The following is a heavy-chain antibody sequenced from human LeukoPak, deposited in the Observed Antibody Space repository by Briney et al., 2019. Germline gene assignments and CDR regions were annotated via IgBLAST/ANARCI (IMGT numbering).Heavy chain of an antibody. CDR2: INQDGSEK. Sequence: GGSLRLSCAVSGFTFSGYWMRWVRQAPGKGLEWVANINQDGSEKYYVDSVKGRFTISRDNAKNSLYLQMNSLRAEDTALYYCAKQGKLLHYFDYWGQGTLVTVSS. J-gene: IGHJ4*02. D-gene: IGHD1/OR15-1a*01. V-gene: IGHV3-7*03. CDR1: GFTFSGYW. CDR3: AKQGKLLHYFDY.